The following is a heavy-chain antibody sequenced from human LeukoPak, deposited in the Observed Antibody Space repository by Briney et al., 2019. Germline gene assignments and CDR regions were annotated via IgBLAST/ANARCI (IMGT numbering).Heavy chain of an antibody. J-gene: IGHJ4*02. V-gene: IGHV3-33*01. CDR1: GFTFTSYA. D-gene: IGHD6-13*01. CDR2: IWFDGSNK. Sequence: GGSLRLSWAAAGFTFTSYAMHWVRQAPGKGLEWVAVIWFDGSNKYYADSVKGRFTISRDNSKNTLFLQLNSLRAETTTVYCSVRRQSSSWYGLDYWGQGTLVTVSS. CDR3: VRRQSSSWYGLDY.